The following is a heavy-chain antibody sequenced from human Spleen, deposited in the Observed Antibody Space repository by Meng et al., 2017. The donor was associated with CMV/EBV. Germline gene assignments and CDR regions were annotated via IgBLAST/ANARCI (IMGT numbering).Heavy chain of an antibody. D-gene: IGHD3-22*01. CDR3: ARLDYLDSSGYRSRYHWFDP. J-gene: IGHJ5*02. Sequence: KVSCKGSGYSFSNYWIAWVRQTPGKGLEWMGMIYPGDSDIRYSPSFQGQVTFSVDRSISTAYLQWSSLKASDTAMYYCARLDYLDSSGYRSRYHWFDPWGQGALVTVSS. V-gene: IGHV5-51*01. CDR1: GYSFSNYW. CDR2: IYPGDSDI.